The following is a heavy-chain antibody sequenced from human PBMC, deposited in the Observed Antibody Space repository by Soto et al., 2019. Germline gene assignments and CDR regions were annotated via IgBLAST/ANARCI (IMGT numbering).Heavy chain of an antibody. D-gene: IGHD1-26*01. J-gene: IGHJ6*02. V-gene: IGHV1-8*01. CDR3: ARIPRTGSNWLHYYYGLDV. Sequence: ASVKVSCKASGYTFTSYDINWVRQATGQGLEWMGWMNPNSGNTGYAQKFQGRVTMTRNTSISTAYMELSSLRSEDTAVYYCARIPRTGSNWLHYYYGLDVWGQGTTVTVSS. CDR1: GYTFTSYD. CDR2: MNPNSGNT.